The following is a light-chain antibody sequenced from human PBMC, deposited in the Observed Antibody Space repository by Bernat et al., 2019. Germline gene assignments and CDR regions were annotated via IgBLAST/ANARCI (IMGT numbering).Light chain of an antibody. J-gene: IGLJ2*01. CDR1: SSDVGAYNY. V-gene: IGLV2-14*03. Sequence: QSALTQPASASGAPGQSITISCTGTSSDVGAYNYVSWYQQHPGKAPKHMIYDVSIRPSGASNRYSGSKSGNTASLTITGLQAEDEGYSYYNSYTTTITPVVFGGGTKLTVL. CDR3: NSYTTTITPVV. CDR2: DVS.